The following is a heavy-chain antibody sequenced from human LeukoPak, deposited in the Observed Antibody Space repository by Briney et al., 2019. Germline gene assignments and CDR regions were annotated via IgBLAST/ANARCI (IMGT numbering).Heavy chain of an antibody. CDR2: IYYSGST. CDR3: ASTYGVDY. CDR1: GGSLSGYH. D-gene: IGHD2/OR15-2a*01. J-gene: IGHJ4*02. Sequence: PSETLSLTCTVSGGSLSGYHWSWIRQPPGKGLEWIGSIYYSGSTYYNPSLKSRVTISVDTSKNQFSLKLSSVTAADTAVYYCASTYGVDYWGRGTLVTVSS. V-gene: IGHV4-39*01.